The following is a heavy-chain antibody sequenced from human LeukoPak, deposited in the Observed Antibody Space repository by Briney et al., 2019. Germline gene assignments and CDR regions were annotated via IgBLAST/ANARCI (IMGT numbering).Heavy chain of an antibody. CDR3: AKDPLWFGERYYYGMDV. J-gene: IGHJ6*02. Sequence: PGGSLRLSCAASGFTFSSYAMSWVRQAPGKGLEWVSAISGSGGSTYYADSVKGRFTISRDNSKNTLYLQMNSLRAEDTAVYYCAKDPLWFGERYYYGMDVWGQGTTVTVSS. CDR1: GFTFSSYA. V-gene: IGHV3-23*01. CDR2: ISGSGGST. D-gene: IGHD3-10*01.